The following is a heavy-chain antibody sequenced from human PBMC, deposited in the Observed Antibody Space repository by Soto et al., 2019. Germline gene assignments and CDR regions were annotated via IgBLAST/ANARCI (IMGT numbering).Heavy chain of an antibody. CDR3: ARETAGRQQLDFDY. D-gene: IGHD6-13*01. CDR1: GGSISSGGYY. Sequence: LSLTCTVSGGSISSGGYYWSWIRQHPGKGLEWIGYIYYSGSTYYNPSLKSRVTISVDTSKNQFSLKLSSVTAADTAVYYCARETAGRQQLDFDYWGQGTLVTVSS. CDR2: IYYSGST. J-gene: IGHJ4*02. V-gene: IGHV4-31*03.